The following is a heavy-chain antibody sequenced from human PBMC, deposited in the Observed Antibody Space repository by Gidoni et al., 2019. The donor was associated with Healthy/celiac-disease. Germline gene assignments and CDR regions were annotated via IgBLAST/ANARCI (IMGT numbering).Heavy chain of an antibody. CDR1: GFTFSSYG. V-gene: IGHV3-33*01. CDR2: IWYDGSNK. Sequence: QVKLVESGGGVVQPGRTLRLSCAASGFTFSSYGMHWVRQAPGKGLEWVAVIWYDGSNKYYADSVKGRFTISRDNSKNTLYLQMNSLRAEDTAVYYWARATYYYDSSGYGLVYWGQGTLVTVSS. J-gene: IGHJ4*02. CDR3: ARATYYYDSSGYGLVY. D-gene: IGHD3-22*01.